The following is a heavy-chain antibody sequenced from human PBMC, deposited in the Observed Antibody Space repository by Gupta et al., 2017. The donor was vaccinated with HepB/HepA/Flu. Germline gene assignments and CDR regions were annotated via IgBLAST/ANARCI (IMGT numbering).Heavy chain of an antibody. V-gene: IGHV3-53*01. CDR2: IYSGGST. D-gene: IGHD3-3*01. J-gene: IGHJ4*02. CDR3: ARGAVRFLEWPEAIDY. CDR1: GFTVSSNY. Sequence: EVQLVESGGGLIQPGGSLRLSCAASGFTVSSNYMSWVRQAPGKGLEWVSVIYSGGSTYYADSVKGRFTISRDNSKNTLYLQMNSLRAEDTAVYYCARGAVRFLEWPEAIDYWGQGTLVTVSS.